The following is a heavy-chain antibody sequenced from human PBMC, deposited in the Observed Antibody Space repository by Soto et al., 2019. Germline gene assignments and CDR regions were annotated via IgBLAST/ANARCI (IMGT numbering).Heavy chain of an antibody. CDR3: ARYCSGGSCYLTENDYYGMDV. V-gene: IGHV1-69*01. D-gene: IGHD2-15*01. J-gene: IGHJ6*02. CDR1: GGTFSSYA. Sequence: QVQLVQSGAEVKKPGSSVKVSCKASGGTFSSYAISWVRQAPGQGLEWMGGIIPIFGTANYAQKFQGRVTITADQSTSTAYMEVRRLGTEETAVYYCARYCSGGSCYLTENDYYGMDVWGQGTTVTVSS. CDR2: IIPIFGTA.